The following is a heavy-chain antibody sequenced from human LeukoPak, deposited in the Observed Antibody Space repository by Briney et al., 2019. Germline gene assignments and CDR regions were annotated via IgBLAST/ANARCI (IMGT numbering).Heavy chain of an antibody. J-gene: IGHJ4*02. D-gene: IGHD3-10*01. CDR1: GFTFSNYN. Sequence: GWSLILCCAAAGFTFSNYNMHFGRQATGKGLELVSTICTAGDTYYSGSVKGRFTISRENSKNSLYLQMNSLRAGDTAVYYCERGGWFGELLRHFGYWGQGRLVTASS. CDR3: ERGGWFGELLRHFGY. V-gene: IGHV3-13*01. CDR2: ICTAGDT.